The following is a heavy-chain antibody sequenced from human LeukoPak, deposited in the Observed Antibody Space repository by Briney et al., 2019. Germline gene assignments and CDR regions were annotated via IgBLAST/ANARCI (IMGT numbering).Heavy chain of an antibody. CDR1: GFTITPYW. Sequence: QTGGSLRLSCAASGFTITPYWMHWVRQVPGKGLVWVSRINSVGYSTNYADSVKGRFTISRDNAKNTLYLQINNLRADDTAVYYCARDNGFSLFATWGPGTLVTVSS. D-gene: IGHD5-18*01. CDR3: ARDNGFSLFAT. J-gene: IGHJ5*02. CDR2: INSVGYST. V-gene: IGHV3-74*01.